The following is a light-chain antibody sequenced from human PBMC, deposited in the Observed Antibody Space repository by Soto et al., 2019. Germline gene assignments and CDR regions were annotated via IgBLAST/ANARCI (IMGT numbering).Light chain of an antibody. CDR3: QQYNSYPGT. V-gene: IGKV1-5*01. CDR1: QSISSW. Sequence: DIQMTQSPSTLSASVGDRVTITCRASQSISSWLAWYQQKPGKAPNLLIYDVSSLESGVPDRFSGSGSGTEFTLNISSLQPDDFATYYCQQYNSYPGTFGQGTKVEIK. J-gene: IGKJ1*01. CDR2: DVS.